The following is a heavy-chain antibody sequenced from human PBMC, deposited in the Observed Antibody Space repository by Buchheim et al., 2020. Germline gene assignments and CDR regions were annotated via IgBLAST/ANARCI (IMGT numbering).Heavy chain of an antibody. Sequence: EVQLLESGGGLVQPGGSLRLSCAASGFSFSSYAMGWVRQAPGKGLEWVSVISDSGGNIYYADDVKGRVPISRVNSKNTVYLQMKSLRAEDAALYYCAKGNSIVGTTKHFDNWGKGTL. D-gene: IGHD1-26*01. CDR1: GFSFSSYA. CDR3: AKGNSIVGTTKHFDN. V-gene: IGHV3-23*01. CDR2: ISDSGGNI. J-gene: IGHJ4*02.